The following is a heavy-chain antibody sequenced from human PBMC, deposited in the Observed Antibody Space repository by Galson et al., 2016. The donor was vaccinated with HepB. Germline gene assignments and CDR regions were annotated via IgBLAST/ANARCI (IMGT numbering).Heavy chain of an antibody. V-gene: IGHV3-23*01. J-gene: IGHJ4*02. Sequence: SLRLSCAASGFTFSTFWMTWVRQAPGKGLEWVSFISGSGDRRYYADSVKGRFIISRDKSKNTVYLQMNSLRVEDTAVYYCAKDLDIVVVPSAIDYWGQGTLVTVSS. CDR3: AKDLDIVVVPSAIDY. CDR2: ISGSGDRR. CDR1: GFTFSTFW. D-gene: IGHD2-2*01.